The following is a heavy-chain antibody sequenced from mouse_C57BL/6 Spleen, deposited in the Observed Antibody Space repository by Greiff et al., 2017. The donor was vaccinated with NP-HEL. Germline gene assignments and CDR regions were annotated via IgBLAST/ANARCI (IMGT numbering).Heavy chain of an antibody. D-gene: IGHD2-1*01. V-gene: IGHV1-76*01. Sequence: VQLQQSGAELVRPGASVKLSCKASGYTFTDYYINWVKQRPGQGLEWIARIYPGSGNTYYNEKFKGKATLTAEKSSSTAYMQLSSLTSEDSAVYFCSRGNYVGGAMDYWGQGTSVTVSS. CDR3: SRGNYVGGAMDY. J-gene: IGHJ4*01. CDR2: IYPGSGNT. CDR1: GYTFTDYY.